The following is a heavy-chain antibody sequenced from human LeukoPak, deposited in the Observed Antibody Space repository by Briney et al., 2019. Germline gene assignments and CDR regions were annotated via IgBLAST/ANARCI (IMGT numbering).Heavy chain of an antibody. Sequence: NPSETLSLTCTVSGGSISSRPYCWGWIRQPPGKGLEWLGSFYYSGSTSYRSSLKSRLSISVDTSKNQISLKLSSVTAADTAVYYCARLVVSSWYHEVLLGRDYWGQGTLVTVSS. CDR1: GGSISSRPYC. CDR3: ARLVVSSWYHEVLLGRDY. J-gene: IGHJ4*02. V-gene: IGHV4-39*01. CDR2: FYYSGST. D-gene: IGHD6-13*01.